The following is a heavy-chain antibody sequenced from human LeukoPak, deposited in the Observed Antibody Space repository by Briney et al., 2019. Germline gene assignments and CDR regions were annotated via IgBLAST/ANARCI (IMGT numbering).Heavy chain of an antibody. D-gene: IGHD1-7*01. Sequence: GGSLRLSCAASGFTFSDYYMSWIRQAPGKGLEWVSTISGSGGSTYYADSVKGRFTISRDNSKKTLYLQMNSLRAEDTAVYYCAKTTVGNYGIRYYYMDVWGNGTTVTVSS. J-gene: IGHJ6*03. CDR1: GFTFSDYY. V-gene: IGHV3-23*01. CDR2: ISGSGGST. CDR3: AKTTVGNYGIRYYYMDV.